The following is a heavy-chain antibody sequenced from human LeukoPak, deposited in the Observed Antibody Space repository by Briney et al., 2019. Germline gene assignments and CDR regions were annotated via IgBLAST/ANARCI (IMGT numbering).Heavy chain of an antibody. J-gene: IGHJ5*02. V-gene: IGHV3-23*01. CDR2: ISGSGGST. D-gene: IGHD5-12*01. CDR3: ARGVLFNSGYDS. Sequence: GGSLRLSCAASGFTFYNYAMSWVRQAPGKGLEWVSAISGSGGSTYYADSVKGRFTISRDNSKNTLYLQMNSLRAEDTAVYYCARGVLFNSGYDSWGQGTLVTVSS. CDR1: GFTFYNYA.